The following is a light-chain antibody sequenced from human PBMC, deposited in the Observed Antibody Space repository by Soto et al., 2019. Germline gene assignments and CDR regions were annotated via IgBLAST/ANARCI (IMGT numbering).Light chain of an antibody. CDR2: VAS. CDR3: QQYNVWPLT. V-gene: IGKV3-15*01. Sequence: EIVMTQSPATLSVSPGERATLSCRASQSVSSNLAWYQQKPGQTPKFLIYVASTRSTGIPARFNGSGSGTEFTLTFSSLQSEDFAVYYCQQYNVWPLTFGGGTKVEFK. CDR1: QSVSSN. J-gene: IGKJ4*01.